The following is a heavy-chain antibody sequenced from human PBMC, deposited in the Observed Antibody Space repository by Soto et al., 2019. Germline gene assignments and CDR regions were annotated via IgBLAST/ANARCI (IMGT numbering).Heavy chain of an antibody. J-gene: IGHJ4*02. V-gene: IGHV1-46*03. D-gene: IGHD5-12*01. Sequence: QVQLVQSGAEVKTPGASVKLSCKASEYTFTNYYMHWMRQAPGQGLEWMGITRPSGGATVYAQKFQGRVTMTRDTSTSTVHMELSSLISEDTAVYYCTREPPEGYHFDYWGQGTPVTVSS. CDR2: TRPSGGAT. CDR3: TREPPEGYHFDY. CDR1: EYTFTNYY.